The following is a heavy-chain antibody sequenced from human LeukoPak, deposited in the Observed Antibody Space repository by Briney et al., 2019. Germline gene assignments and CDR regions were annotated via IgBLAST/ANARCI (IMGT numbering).Heavy chain of an antibody. V-gene: IGHV3-13*01. Sequence: GGPLRLSCAASGFTFSSYDMHWVRQATGKGLEWVSAIGTAGDTYYPGSVKGRFTISRENAKNSLYLQMNSLRAEDTAVYYCARGSLYSSSWFNWFDPWGQGTLVTVSS. CDR3: ARGSLYSSSWFNWFDP. J-gene: IGHJ5*02. D-gene: IGHD6-13*01. CDR2: IGTAGDT. CDR1: GFTFSSYD.